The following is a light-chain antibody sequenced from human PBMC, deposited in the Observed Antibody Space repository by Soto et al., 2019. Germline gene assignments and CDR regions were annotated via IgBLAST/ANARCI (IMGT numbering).Light chain of an antibody. CDR1: QGISSY. V-gene: IGKV1-39*01. CDR2: AAS. Sequence: DIQMTQSPSPLSASVGDRVTITCRASQGISSYLNWYQQKPGRAPKLLIYAASSLQSGVPSRFSGSGSGTDFTLTITSLQPEDFATYYCQQSFSTPYTFGQGTKLGIK. CDR3: QQSFSTPYT. J-gene: IGKJ2*01.